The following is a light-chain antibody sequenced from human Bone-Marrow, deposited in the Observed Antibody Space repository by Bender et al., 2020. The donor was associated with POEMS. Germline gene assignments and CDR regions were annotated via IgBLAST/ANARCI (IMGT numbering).Light chain of an antibody. Sequence: SFELTQPPSVSVSPGQTAKITCSGDAFPNQYGYWYQQRPGQAPVLVIYNDTERPSGVPARFSGSKSGTSASLAISGLQSEDEADYYCSAWDDRLNGPMFGGGTKLTVL. CDR2: NDT. V-gene: IGLV3-25*02. J-gene: IGLJ3*02. CDR3: SAWDDRLNGPM. CDR1: AFPNQY.